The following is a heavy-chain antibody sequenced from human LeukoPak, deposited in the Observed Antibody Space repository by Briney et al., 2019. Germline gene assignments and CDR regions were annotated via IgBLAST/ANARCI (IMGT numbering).Heavy chain of an antibody. V-gene: IGHV3-23*01. CDR1: GFTFSSYG. CDR3: AKDSSIAAAGTGVYYFDY. Sequence: GGTLRLSCAASGFTFSSYGMSWVRQAPGKGLEWVPAISGSGGSTYYADSVKGRFTISRDNSKNTLYLQMNSLRAEDTAVYYCAKDSSIAAAGTGVYYFDYWGQGTLVTVSS. D-gene: IGHD6-13*01. CDR2: ISGSGGST. J-gene: IGHJ4*02.